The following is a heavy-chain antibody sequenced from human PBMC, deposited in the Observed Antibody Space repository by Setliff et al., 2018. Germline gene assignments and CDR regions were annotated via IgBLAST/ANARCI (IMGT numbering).Heavy chain of an antibody. D-gene: IGHD2-8*02. V-gene: IGHV1-18*01. CDR1: GYTFTSSG. CDR2: ISVYSGNT. CDR3: SRLVRYCTARTCQTASGAEI. J-gene: IGHJ4*02. Sequence: ASVKVSCKASGYTFTSSGITWVRQAPGQGLEWMGWISVYSGNTNYAQKLQGRVTMTTDTSTSTAYMELRSLTPDDTAVYYCSRLVRYCTARTCQTASGAEIWGQGTLVIVSS.